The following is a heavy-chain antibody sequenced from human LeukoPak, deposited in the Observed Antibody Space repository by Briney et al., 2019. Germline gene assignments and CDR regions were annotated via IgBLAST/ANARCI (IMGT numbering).Heavy chain of an antibody. CDR3: ARMAYDSSGYRYFDL. D-gene: IGHD3-22*01. J-gene: IGHJ2*01. CDR1: GYSFSIYW. Sequence: PGESLKISCKCSGYSFSIYWISWARQMPGKGLEWMGRITPSDSYTNYSPSFQGHVTISADKSISTAYLQWSNLKASDTAMYYCARMAYDSSGYRYFDLWGRGTLVTVSS. V-gene: IGHV5-10-1*01. CDR2: ITPSDSYT.